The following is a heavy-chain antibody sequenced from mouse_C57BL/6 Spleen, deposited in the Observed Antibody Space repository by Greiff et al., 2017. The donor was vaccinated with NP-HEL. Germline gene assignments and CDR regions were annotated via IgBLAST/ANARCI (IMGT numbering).Heavy chain of an antibody. Sequence: EVKLMESGPELVKPGASVKISCKASGYSFTDYNMNWVKQSNGKSLEWIGVINPNYGTTSYNQKFKGKATLTVDQSSSTAYMQLNSLTSEDSAVYYCARGGDGYSYAMDYWGQGTSVTVSS. CDR2: INPNYGTT. D-gene: IGHD2-3*01. V-gene: IGHV1-39*01. CDR1: GYSFTDYN. CDR3: ARGGDGYSYAMDY. J-gene: IGHJ4*01.